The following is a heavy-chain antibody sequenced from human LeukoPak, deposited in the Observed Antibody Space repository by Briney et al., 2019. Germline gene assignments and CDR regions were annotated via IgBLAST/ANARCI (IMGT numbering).Heavy chain of an antibody. V-gene: IGHV3-48*03. CDR1: GFTFSSYE. J-gene: IGHJ3*02. D-gene: IGHD3-3*01. CDR2: ISSSGSTI. Sequence: GESLRLSCAASGFTFSSYEMNWVRQAPGKGLEWVSYISSSGSTIYYADSVKGRFTISRDNAKNSLYLQMNSLRAEDTAVYYCARSPIFGVVIWGQGTMVTVSS. CDR3: ARSPIFGVVI.